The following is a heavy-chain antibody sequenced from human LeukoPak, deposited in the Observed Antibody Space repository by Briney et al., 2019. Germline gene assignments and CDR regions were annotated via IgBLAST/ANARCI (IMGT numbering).Heavy chain of an antibody. CDR2: IYYTGST. J-gene: IGHJ4*02. CDR1: GASISGGTYY. V-gene: IGHV4-39*01. D-gene: IGHD1-26*01. CDR3: ARRGGSGRAFDY. Sequence: SESLSLTCSVSGASISGGTYYWGWIRQPPGKGLEWIGSIYYTGSTYDNPSLKSRVTISVDTSKNQCSLTLSSVTAADTAVYYCARRGGSGRAFDYWGQGTLVTVSS.